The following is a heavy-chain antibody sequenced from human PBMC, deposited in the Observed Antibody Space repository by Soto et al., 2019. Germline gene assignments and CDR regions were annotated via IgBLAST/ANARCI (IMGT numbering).Heavy chain of an antibody. D-gene: IGHD3-10*01. Sequence: PGGSLRLSCAASGFTFSSYAMHWVRQAPGKGLEWVAVISYDGSNKYYADSVKGRFPISRDNSKNTLYLQMNSLRGDDTAVYYCAKSAPYYPLDYWGQGTLVTVSS. CDR2: ISYDGSNK. J-gene: IGHJ4*02. CDR3: AKSAPYYPLDY. CDR1: GFTFSSYA. V-gene: IGHV3-30-3*02.